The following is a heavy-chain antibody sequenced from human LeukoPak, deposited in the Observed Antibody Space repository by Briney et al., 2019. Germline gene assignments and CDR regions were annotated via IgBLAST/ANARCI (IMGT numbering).Heavy chain of an antibody. Sequence: SETLSLTCTVSGGSISSYYCSWIRQPAGKGLEWIGRIYTSGSTNYNPSLKSRVTMSVDTSKNQFSLKLSSVTAADTAVYYCARDRSEAYYYYYGMDVWGQGTTVTVSS. V-gene: IGHV4-4*07. CDR3: ARDRSEAYYYYYGMDV. CDR1: GGSISSYY. CDR2: IYTSGST. J-gene: IGHJ6*02.